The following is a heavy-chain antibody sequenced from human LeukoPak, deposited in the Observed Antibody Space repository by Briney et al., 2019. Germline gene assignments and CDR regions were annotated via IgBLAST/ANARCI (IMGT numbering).Heavy chain of an antibody. CDR3: AREGGPYRPLDY. CDR1: GGSISSTNW. CDR2: VHLSGRT. V-gene: IGHV4-4*02. Sequence: SETLSLTCGVSGGSISSTNWWTWVRQPPGEGLEWIGEVHLSGRTNYNPSLESRVTMSVDMSEDHISLKLTSVTAADTAVYYCAREGGPYRPLDYSGQGTLVTVSS. J-gene: IGHJ4*02.